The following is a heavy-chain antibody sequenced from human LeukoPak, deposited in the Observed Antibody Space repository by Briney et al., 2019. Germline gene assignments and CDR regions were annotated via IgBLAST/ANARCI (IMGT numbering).Heavy chain of an antibody. CDR1: GFTFDDYA. Sequence: GGSLRPSCAASGFTFDDYAMHWVRQAPGKGLEWVSGISWNSGSIGYADSVKGRFTISRDNAKNSLYLQMNSLRAEDTALYYCAKDTGSGSYYNPTFDYWGQGTLVTVSS. J-gene: IGHJ4*02. V-gene: IGHV3-9*01. CDR3: AKDTGSGSYYNPTFDY. D-gene: IGHD3-10*01. CDR2: ISWNSGSI.